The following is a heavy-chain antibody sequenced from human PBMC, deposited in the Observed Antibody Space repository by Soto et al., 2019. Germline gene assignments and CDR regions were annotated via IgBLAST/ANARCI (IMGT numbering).Heavy chain of an antibody. CDR1: GFTFSSYA. J-gene: IGHJ5*02. CDR3: ARGGGTGYCSSTSCNWFDP. D-gene: IGHD2-2*03. Sequence: QVQLVESGGGVVQPGRSLRLSCAASGFTFSSYAMHWVRQAPGKGLEWVAVISYDGSNKYYAESVKGRFTISRDNSKNTLYLQMNSLRAEDTAVYYCARGGGTGYCSSTSCNWFDPWGQGTLVTVSS. CDR2: ISYDGSNK. V-gene: IGHV3-30-3*01.